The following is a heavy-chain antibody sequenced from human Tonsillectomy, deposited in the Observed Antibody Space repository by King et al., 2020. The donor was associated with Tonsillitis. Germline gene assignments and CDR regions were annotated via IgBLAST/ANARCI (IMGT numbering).Heavy chain of an antibody. J-gene: IGHJ5*02. V-gene: IGHV4-39*01. CDR1: GGSISSFTYY. D-gene: IGHD6-19*01. CDR2: IYYSGST. Sequence: LQLQESGPGLVKPSETLSLTCTVSGGSISSFTYYWAWIRQPPGKGLEWIGSIYYSGSTYYNPSLRSRVTISVDTSKKRFSLKLSSVTAADTAVYYCAKPSRAVAGRGWFDPWGQGTLVTVSS. CDR3: AKPSRAVAGRGWFDP.